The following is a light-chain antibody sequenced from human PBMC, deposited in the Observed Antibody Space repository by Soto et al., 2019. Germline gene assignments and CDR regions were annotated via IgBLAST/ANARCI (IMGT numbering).Light chain of an antibody. CDR2: EVS. V-gene: IGLV2-14*01. CDR3: SSYTSTSPLDWV. Sequence: QSALTQPASVSGSPGQSITISCTGTSSDVDGYNYVSWYQQHPGKAPKLIIYEVSNRPSGVSNRFSGSKSGNTASLTISGLQAEDEADYYCSSYTSTSPLDWVFGGGTKRTVL. J-gene: IGLJ3*02. CDR1: SSDVDGYNY.